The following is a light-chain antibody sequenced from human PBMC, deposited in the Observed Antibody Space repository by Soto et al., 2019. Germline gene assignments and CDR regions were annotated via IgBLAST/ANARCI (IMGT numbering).Light chain of an antibody. V-gene: IGKV3-15*01. CDR3: QQYNNWPRT. J-gene: IGKJ1*01. Sequence: EIVITQSPATLSVPPGERATLSCRASQSVRINLAWYQQKPGQAPRLLIHGATTRATGIPARFSGCGSGTEFTLTISSLQSEDFAVYYCQQYNNWPRTFGQGSKVDIK. CDR1: QSVRIN. CDR2: GAT.